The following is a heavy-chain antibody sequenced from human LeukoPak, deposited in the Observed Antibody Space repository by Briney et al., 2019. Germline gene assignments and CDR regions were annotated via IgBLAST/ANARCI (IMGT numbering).Heavy chain of an antibody. Sequence: ASVKVSCKASGYTFTSYGISWVRQAPGQGLEWMGWIGIYNGNTNYAPKLQGRVTMTTDTSTSTAYMELRSLRSDDTAVYYCARSGYCSGGSCCSGAFDIWGQGTMVTVSS. V-gene: IGHV1-18*01. D-gene: IGHD2-15*01. J-gene: IGHJ3*02. CDR2: IGIYNGNT. CDR3: ARSGYCSGGSCCSGAFDI. CDR1: GYTFTSYG.